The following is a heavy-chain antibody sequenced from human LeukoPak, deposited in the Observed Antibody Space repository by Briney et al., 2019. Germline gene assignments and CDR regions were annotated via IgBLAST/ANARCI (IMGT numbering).Heavy chain of an antibody. D-gene: IGHD2-15*01. V-gene: IGHV3-53*01. CDR1: GFNINKNY. J-gene: IGHJ4*02. Sequence: PGGSLSLSCTLSGFNINKNYMGWVRQAPGKGLEWVSSLYTGGTAKYADSVKGRFTISRDDSKNTLYLQLDRLRAEDTAVYYCARASTKSPLRFVLLYDHWGQGTLVTVSS. CDR2: LYTGGTA. CDR3: ARASTKSPLRFVLLYDH.